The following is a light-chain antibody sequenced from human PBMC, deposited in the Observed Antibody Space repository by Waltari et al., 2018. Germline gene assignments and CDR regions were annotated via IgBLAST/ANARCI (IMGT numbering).Light chain of an antibody. Sequence: DIVMTQSPESLAVSLGERTTINCKSSESVLYSSNNKNHLAWYPQKPGQPPKLLLYWASTRKAGVPDRVSGSGSETDFTLTVTSLQAEDVAVYYCQQYYSTPLTFGGGTKVEIK. J-gene: IGKJ4*01. V-gene: IGKV4-1*01. CDR1: ESVLYSSNNKNH. CDR3: QQYYSTPLT. CDR2: WAS.